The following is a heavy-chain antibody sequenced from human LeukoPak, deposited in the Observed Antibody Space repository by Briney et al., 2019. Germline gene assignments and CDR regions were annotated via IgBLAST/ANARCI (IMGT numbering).Heavy chain of an antibody. V-gene: IGHV3-23*01. Sequence: GGSLRLSCAASGFTFSSYAMSWVRQAPGKGLEWVSAISGSGGSTYYADSVKGRFTISRDNSKNTLYLQMNSLRAEGTAVYYCAKKSRPIAVAGTADYWGQGTLVTVSS. J-gene: IGHJ4*02. D-gene: IGHD6-19*01. CDR1: GFTFSSYA. CDR2: ISGSGGST. CDR3: AKKSRPIAVAGTADY.